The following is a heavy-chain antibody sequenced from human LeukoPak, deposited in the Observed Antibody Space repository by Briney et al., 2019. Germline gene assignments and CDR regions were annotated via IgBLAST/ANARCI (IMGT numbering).Heavy chain of an antibody. D-gene: IGHD5-12*01. V-gene: IGHV1-18*01. CDR3: ARDQGIYNHRIIDS. CDR1: GYTLTSFG. Sequence: ASVKVSCKASGYTLTSFGISWVRQAPGQGLEWMGWINTNNGDTDYAQKFQGRVTMTTDTSTSTASMELRSLRSDDTAVYYCARDQGIYNHRIIDSWGQGTLVTVSS. J-gene: IGHJ4*02. CDR2: INTNNGDT.